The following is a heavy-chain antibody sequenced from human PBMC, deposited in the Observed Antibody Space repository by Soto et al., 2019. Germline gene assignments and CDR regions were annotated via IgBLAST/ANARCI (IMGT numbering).Heavy chain of an antibody. D-gene: IGHD2-8*01. Sequence: QGQLVQSGGEVKKPGASVKVSCKASGYTFTRYGISGVRQAPGQGLEGMGWISGYNGDSKYAQKFQGRVTMTVDTSTTKAYMELRSLTSDDRAVYYCAKNGQPPYYYYGMDVWGQGTTVTVSS. CDR2: ISGYNGDS. V-gene: IGHV1-18*01. J-gene: IGHJ6*02. CDR1: GYTFTRYG. CDR3: AKNGQPPYYYYGMDV.